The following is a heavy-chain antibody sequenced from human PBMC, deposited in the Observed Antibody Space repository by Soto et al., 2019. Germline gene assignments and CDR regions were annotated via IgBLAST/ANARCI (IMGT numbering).Heavy chain of an antibody. CDR3: ARPVVAGTPDY. J-gene: IGHJ4*02. D-gene: IGHD2-15*01. Sequence: QVQLVESGGGEVQPGTSLRLSCAASGFTFSRSPMHWVRQAPGKGLDWVGLISADGSSQHYADSVRGRFILSRDNFRSTVSLQMDRLRAEDTAVYYCARPVVAGTPDYWGQGPLVSVSS. CDR1: GFTFSRSP. V-gene: IGHV3-30-3*01. CDR2: ISADGSSQ.